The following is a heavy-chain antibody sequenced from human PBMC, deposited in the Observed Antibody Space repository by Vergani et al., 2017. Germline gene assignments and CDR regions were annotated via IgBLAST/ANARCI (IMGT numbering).Heavy chain of an antibody. V-gene: IGHV4-39*01. CDR2: IYYSGST. D-gene: IGHD6-19*01. CDR1: GASIRSSNYY. CDR3: ARHSTVEWLVKLGWIDP. J-gene: IGHJ5*02. Sequence: QLQLQESGPGLVKPSATLSLTCSVSGASIRSSNYYWGWIRQPPGKGLEWIASIYYSGSTYYNPSLNSRVIISVDTSKNQFSLKLSSVTAADTAVYFCARHSTVEWLVKLGWIDPWGQGILVTVSS.